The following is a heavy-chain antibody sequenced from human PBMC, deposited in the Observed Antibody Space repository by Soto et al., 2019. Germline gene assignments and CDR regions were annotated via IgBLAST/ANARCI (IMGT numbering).Heavy chain of an antibody. CDR3: ARKSTAVAGYYYYGMDV. Sequence: SETLSLTCTVSGGSISSSSYYWGWIRQPPGKGLEWIGSIYYSGSTYYNPSLKSRVTISVDTSKNQFSLKLSSVTAADTAVYYCARKSTAVAGYYYYGMDVWGQGTTVTVSS. D-gene: IGHD6-19*01. CDR2: IYYSGST. J-gene: IGHJ6*02. V-gene: IGHV4-39*01. CDR1: GGSISSSSYY.